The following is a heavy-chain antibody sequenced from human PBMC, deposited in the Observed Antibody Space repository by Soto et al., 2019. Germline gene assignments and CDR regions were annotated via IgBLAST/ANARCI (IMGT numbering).Heavy chain of an antibody. V-gene: IGHV3-23*01. J-gene: IGHJ6*02. CDR3: AKAQWLRAFTYYYHVINA. D-gene: IGHD5-12*01. CDR1: VFTFSSYA. Sequence: HPGGSLRLSCASSVFTFSSYAMSCVRQAPGKWLEWVSAISGSGGSTYYADSVKGRFTISRDNSKNTLYLQMNSLRAEDTAVYYFAKAQWLRAFTYYYHVINALRQGTRVTDSS. CDR2: ISGSGGST.